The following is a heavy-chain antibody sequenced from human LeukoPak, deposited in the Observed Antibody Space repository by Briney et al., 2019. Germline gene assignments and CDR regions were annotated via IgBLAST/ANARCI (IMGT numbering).Heavy chain of an antibody. J-gene: IGHJ6*02. Sequence: ASVKVSCKASGYTFTSYAMHWVRQAPGQRLEWMGWINAGNGNTKYSQKFQGRVTITRDTSASTAYMELSSLRSEDTAVYYCARDGDNIAVAGNPSIHYYYGMDVWGQGTTVTVSS. CDR1: GYTFTSYA. D-gene: IGHD6-19*01. V-gene: IGHV1-3*01. CDR3: ARDGDNIAVAGNPSIHYYYGMDV. CDR2: INAGNGNT.